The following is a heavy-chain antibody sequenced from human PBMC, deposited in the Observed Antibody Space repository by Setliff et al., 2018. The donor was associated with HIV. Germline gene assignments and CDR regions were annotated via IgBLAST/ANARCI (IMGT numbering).Heavy chain of an antibody. D-gene: IGHD5-18*01. CDR1: GYSISGSYY. Sequence: SETLSLTCAVSGYSISGSYYWAWIRQPPGKGLEWIANIYLSGSTNYNPSLKGRVTISVDTSKNQFSLKLSSVTAADTAVYYCANWNTTIDADSWGQGTPVTVSS. CDR2: IYLSGST. V-gene: IGHV4-38-2*01. J-gene: IGHJ4*02. CDR3: ANWNTTIDADS.